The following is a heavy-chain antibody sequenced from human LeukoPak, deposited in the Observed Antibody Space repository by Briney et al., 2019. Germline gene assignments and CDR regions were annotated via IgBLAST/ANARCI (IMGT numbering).Heavy chain of an antibody. CDR2: IYYSGST. D-gene: IGHD5-18*01. CDR3: ARGNVDTAMVYNWFDP. J-gene: IGHJ5*02. Sequence: SETLSLTCTVSGGSISSSSYYWGWIRQPPGKGLEWIGSIYYSGSTYYHPSLKSRVTISVDTSKNQFSLKLSSVTAADTAVYYCARGNVDTAMVYNWFDPWGQGTLVTVSS. CDR1: GGSISSSSYY. V-gene: IGHV4-39*07.